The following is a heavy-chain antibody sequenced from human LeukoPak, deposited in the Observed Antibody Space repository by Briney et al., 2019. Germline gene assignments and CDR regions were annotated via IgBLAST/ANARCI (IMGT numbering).Heavy chain of an antibody. CDR2: TYYRSKWYN. J-gene: IGHJ3*02. D-gene: IGHD3-3*01. CDR1: GDSVSANGAA. V-gene: IGHV6-1*01. CDR3: ARVPYYDFQADAFDI. Sequence: SQTLSLTCAISGDSVSANGAAWNWIRQSPSRGLEWLGRTYYRSKWYNDYAVSVKSRITINPDTSKNQFSLQLNSVTPEDTSVYYCARVPYYDFQADAFDIWGQGTMVTVSS.